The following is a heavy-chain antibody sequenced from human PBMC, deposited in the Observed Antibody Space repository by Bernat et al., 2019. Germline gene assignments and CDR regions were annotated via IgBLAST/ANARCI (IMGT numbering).Heavy chain of an antibody. D-gene: IGHD2-15*01. CDR2: IYSGGST. CDR3: ARDPLYKAASDY. CDR1: GFTVSSNY. Sequence: EVQLVETGGGLIQPGGSLRLSCAASGFTVSSNYMSWVRQAPGKGLEWVSVIYSGGSTYYADSVKGRFTISRDNAKNSLYLQMNSLRAEDTALYYCARDPLYKAASDYWGQGTLVTVSS. V-gene: IGHV3-53*02. J-gene: IGHJ4*02.